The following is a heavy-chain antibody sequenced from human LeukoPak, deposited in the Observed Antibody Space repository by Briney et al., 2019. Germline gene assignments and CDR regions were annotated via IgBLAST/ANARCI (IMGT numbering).Heavy chain of an antibody. D-gene: IGHD4-17*01. CDR3: ARVPTVTTTYYYGMDV. CDR2: IWYDGSNK. J-gene: IGHJ6*04. V-gene: IGHV3-33*01. Sequence: GGSLRLSCAASGFTFSSYGMHWVRQAPGKGLEWVAVIWYDGSNKYYADSVKGRFTISRDNPKNTLYLQMNSLRAEDTAVYYCARVPTVTTTYYYGMDVWGKGTTVTVSS. CDR1: GFTFSSYG.